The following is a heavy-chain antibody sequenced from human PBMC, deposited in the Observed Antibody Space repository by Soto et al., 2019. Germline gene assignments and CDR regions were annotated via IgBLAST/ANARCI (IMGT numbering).Heavy chain of an antibody. D-gene: IGHD2-15*01. CDR1: GFTFSSYA. CDR3: AKDTEDRPYGMDV. J-gene: IGHJ6*02. V-gene: IGHV3-23*01. CDR2: ISGSGGST. Sequence: EVQLLESGGGLVQLGGSLRLSCAASGFTFSSYAMSWVRQAPGKGLEWVSAISGSGGSTYYADSVKGRFTISRDNSKNTLYLQMNSLRAEDTAVYYCAKDTEDRPYGMDVWGQGTTVTVSS.